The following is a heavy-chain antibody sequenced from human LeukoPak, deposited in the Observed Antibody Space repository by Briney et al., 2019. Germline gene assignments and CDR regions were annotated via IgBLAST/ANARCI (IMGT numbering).Heavy chain of an antibody. D-gene: IGHD2-15*01. CDR2: ISGSGGST. CDR3: AKNAVVVAATYYFDY. V-gene: IGHV3-23*01. CDR1: GFTFSSYA. J-gene: IGHJ4*02. Sequence: GGSLRLSCAASGFTFSSYAMSWVRQAPGKGLEWVSAISGSGGSTYYADSVKGRFTISRDNSKNTLYLQMNSLRAEDTAVYYCAKNAVVVAATYYFDYWAREPWSPSPQ.